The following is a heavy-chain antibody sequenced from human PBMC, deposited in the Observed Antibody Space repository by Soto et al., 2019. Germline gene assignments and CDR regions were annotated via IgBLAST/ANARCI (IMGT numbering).Heavy chain of an antibody. CDR2: IKQDGSEK. Sequence: PGGSLRLSCAASGFTFSSYWMSWVRQAPGKGLEWVANIKQDGSEKYYVDSVKGRFTISRDNAKNSLYLQMNSLRAEDTAVYYCARGLVGHENLEDIVVVVAAIPAMDVWGQGTTVTVSS. CDR1: GFTFSSYW. J-gene: IGHJ6*02. V-gene: IGHV3-7*04. D-gene: IGHD2-15*01. CDR3: ARGLVGHENLEDIVVVVAAIPAMDV.